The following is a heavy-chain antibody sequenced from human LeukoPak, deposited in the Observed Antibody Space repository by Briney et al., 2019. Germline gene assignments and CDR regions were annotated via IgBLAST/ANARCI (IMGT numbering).Heavy chain of an antibody. CDR2: ITTTGGGT. CDR1: GFTFSSYA. D-gene: IGHD3-10*01. J-gene: IGHJ4*02. V-gene: IGHV3-23*01. Sequence: GGSLRLSCAASGFTFSSYAMTWVRQAPGKGLEWVSTITTTGGGTYYADSVKGRFTISRDNSKNTLYLQMNSLRAEDTAVYYCSKSSGFHDYWGQGTLVTVSS. CDR3: SKSSGFHDY.